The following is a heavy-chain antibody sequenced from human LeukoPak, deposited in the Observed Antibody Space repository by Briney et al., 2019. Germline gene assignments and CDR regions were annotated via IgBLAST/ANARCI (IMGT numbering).Heavy chain of an antibody. V-gene: IGHV3-66*01. CDR1: GFAVSVNH. CDR3: AGRRKEAAAFDD. CDR2: LHSDGTT. J-gene: IGHJ4*02. Sequence: GGSLRLSCAASGFAVSVNHMTWVRLAPGKGLEWVSLLHSDGTTYYAESVKGRFTISTDNSKNTLYLQMNSLRVEDTALYYCAGRRKEAAAFDDWGQGTLVTVSS. D-gene: IGHD6-13*01.